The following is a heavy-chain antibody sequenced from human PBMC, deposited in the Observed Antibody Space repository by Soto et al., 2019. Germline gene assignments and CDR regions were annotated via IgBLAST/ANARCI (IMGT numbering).Heavy chain of an antibody. CDR2: FSSGGGGT. V-gene: IGHV3-23*01. CDR3: TKANRYCSGANCFTFDY. D-gene: IGHD2-15*01. Sequence: GXSLRLYCTASGFTFSNYALSWFRQAPVNGLEWVSTFSSGGGGTYYADSVKGRFTISRDNSKNTLSLQMNSLRAEDTAVYYCTKANRYCSGANCFTFDYWGLGTLVTVSS. J-gene: IGHJ4*02. CDR1: GFTFSNYA.